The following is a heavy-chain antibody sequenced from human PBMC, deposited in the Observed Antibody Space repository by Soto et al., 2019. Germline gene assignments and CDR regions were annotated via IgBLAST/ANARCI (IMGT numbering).Heavy chain of an antibody. CDR1: GYTLSTYA. J-gene: IGHJ4*02. D-gene: IGHD2-2*01. V-gene: IGHV1-3*01. CDR2: IDADNYDT. Sequence: ASVKVSCKASGYTLSTYALHWVRQAPGQSLEWMGWIDADNYDTKYSQKFKGRVTITRDTSANTAYMEVNSLRFEDTAVNYCARGGSAIFDYWGPGTLVTVSS. CDR3: ARGGSAIFDY.